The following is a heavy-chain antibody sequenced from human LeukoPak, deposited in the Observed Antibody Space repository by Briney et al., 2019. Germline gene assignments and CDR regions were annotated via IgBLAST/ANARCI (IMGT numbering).Heavy chain of an antibody. J-gene: IGHJ6*02. Sequence: GGSLRLSCAASGFTFSSYAMSWVRQAPGKGLEWVSAISGGGGSTYYADSVKGRFTISRDNSKNTLYLQMNSLRAEDTAVYYCAKFSSSRGDYYYGMDVWGQGTTVTVSS. CDR1: GFTFSSYA. CDR2: ISGGGGST. V-gene: IGHV3-23*01. D-gene: IGHD6-13*01. CDR3: AKFSSSRGDYYYGMDV.